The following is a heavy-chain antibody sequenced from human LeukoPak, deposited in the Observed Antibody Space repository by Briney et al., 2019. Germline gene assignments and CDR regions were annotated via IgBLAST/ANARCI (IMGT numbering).Heavy chain of an antibody. D-gene: IGHD3-22*01. CDR2: IYYSGST. CDR1: GGSISSSSYY. V-gene: IGHV4-39*01. Sequence: PSETLSPTCTVSGGSISSSSYYWGWIRQPPGKGLEWIGSIYYSGSTYYNPSLKSRVTISVDTSKNQFSLKLSSVTAADTAVYYCARLRDYDSSGYYPYYFDYWGQGTLVTVSS. CDR3: ARLRDYDSSGYYPYYFDY. J-gene: IGHJ4*02.